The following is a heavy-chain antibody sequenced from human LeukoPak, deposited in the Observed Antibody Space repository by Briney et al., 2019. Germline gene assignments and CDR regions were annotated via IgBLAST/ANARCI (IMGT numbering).Heavy chain of an antibody. CDR3: ARGEYYFDY. CDR2: ISYDGSNK. J-gene: IGHJ4*02. Sequence: GGSLRLSCAASGFTFSTYGIHWVRQAPGKGLEWVAVISYDGSNKYYADSLKGRFTVSRDNAKNSLYLRMNNLRAEDTAVYYCARGEYYFDYWGQGTLVTVSS. V-gene: IGHV3-30*03. CDR1: GFTFSTYG.